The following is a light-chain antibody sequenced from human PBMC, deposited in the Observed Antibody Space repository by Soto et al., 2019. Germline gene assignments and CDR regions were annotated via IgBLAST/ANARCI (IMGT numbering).Light chain of an antibody. Sequence: EIVLTQSPDTLSLSPGQRATLSCRASQSVRSDYFAWYQQKPGQAPRVIIFGVSPRATGVPDRFSGSGSGTDFTLTISRLEPEDFALYYCQQYGNSPLTFGGGTKVEIK. CDR1: QSVRSDY. J-gene: IGKJ4*01. CDR2: GVS. V-gene: IGKV3-20*01. CDR3: QQYGNSPLT.